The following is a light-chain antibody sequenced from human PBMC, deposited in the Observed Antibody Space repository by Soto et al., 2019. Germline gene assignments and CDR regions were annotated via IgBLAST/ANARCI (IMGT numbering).Light chain of an antibody. CDR3: QQYGSSLYT. J-gene: IGKJ2*01. Sequence: EIVLTQSPGTLSLSPGERATLSCRASQSIRSAYLAWYQQKPGQPPSLLIYGASSRATGVPDRFSGSGSGTDFTLTISRLEPEDFAVYYCQQYGSSLYTFGQGTKLEIK. CDR1: QSIRSAY. V-gene: IGKV3-20*01. CDR2: GAS.